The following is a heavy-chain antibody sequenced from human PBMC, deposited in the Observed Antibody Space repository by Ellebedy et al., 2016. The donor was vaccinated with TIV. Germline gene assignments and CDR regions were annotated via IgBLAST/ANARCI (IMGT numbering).Heavy chain of an antibody. CDR3: ARVKVVNY. D-gene: IGHD3-22*01. V-gene: IGHV4-59*01. J-gene: IGHJ4*02. Sequence: MPSETLSLTCTVSASSITGYYWIWIRQSPGKGLEWMGYLYHGGDTAYNPSLKSRVTISLDKSKNQITLSLRSVTAADTAVYFLARVKVVNYWGQGTLFTVSS. CDR1: ASSITGYY. CDR2: LYHGGDT.